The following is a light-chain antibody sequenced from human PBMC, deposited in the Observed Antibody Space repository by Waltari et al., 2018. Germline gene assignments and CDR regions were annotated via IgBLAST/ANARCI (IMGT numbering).Light chain of an antibody. Sequence: EIVMTQSPPSLPVPPGAPASIPCRSSQSLLHNNGHIYLDWYLQKPGQSPQLLIYLGSTRAAGVPDRFSAGGSGTDFTLRISGVEADDVGLYYCMQVLQNPTFGQGTRLEIK. CDR3: MQVLQNPT. J-gene: IGKJ2*01. V-gene: IGKV2-28*01. CDR1: QSLLHNNGHIY. CDR2: LGS.